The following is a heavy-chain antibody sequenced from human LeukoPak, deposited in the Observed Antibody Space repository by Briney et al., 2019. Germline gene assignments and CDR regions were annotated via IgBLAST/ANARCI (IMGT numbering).Heavy chain of an antibody. CDR3: AREGIVVVPAANDY. CDR2: IKQDGSEK. V-gene: IGHV3-7*01. J-gene: IGHJ4*02. D-gene: IGHD2-2*01. Sequence: RAGGSLRLSCAASGFTFSSYWMSWVRQAPGKGLEWVANIKQDGSEKYYVDSVKGRFTISRDNAKNSLYLQMNSLRAEDTAVYYCAREGIVVVPAANDYWGQGTLVTVSS. CDR1: GFTFSSYW.